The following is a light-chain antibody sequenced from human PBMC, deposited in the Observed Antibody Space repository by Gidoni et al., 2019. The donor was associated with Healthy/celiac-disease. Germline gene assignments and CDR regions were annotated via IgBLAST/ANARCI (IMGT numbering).Light chain of an antibody. J-gene: IGKJ1*01. CDR3: QQYNNWPQT. CDR2: GAS. CDR1: QSVSSN. V-gene: IGKV3-15*01. Sequence: PATLSVSPGERATLSCRASQSVSSNLAWYQQKPGQAPRLLIYGASTRATGIPARFSGSGSGTEFTLTISSLQSEDFAVYYCQQYNNWPQTFGQGTKVEIK.